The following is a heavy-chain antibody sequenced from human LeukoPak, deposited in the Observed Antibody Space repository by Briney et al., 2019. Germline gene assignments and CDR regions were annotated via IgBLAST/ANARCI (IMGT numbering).Heavy chain of an antibody. CDR3: ARLIGPYDFWSGALDAFDI. D-gene: IGHD3-3*01. CDR1: GFTVSSNY. V-gene: IGHV3-66*04. J-gene: IGHJ3*02. Sequence: PGGSLRLSCAASGFTVSSNYMSWVRQAPGKGLEWVSVIYSGGSTYYADSVKGRFTISRDNSKNTLYLQMNSLRAEDTAVYYCARLIGPYDFWSGALDAFDIWGQGTMVTVSS. CDR2: IYSGGST.